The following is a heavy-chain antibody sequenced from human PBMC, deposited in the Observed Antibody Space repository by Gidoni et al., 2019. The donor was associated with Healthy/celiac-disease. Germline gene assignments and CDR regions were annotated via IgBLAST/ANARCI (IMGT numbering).Heavy chain of an antibody. V-gene: IGHV3-23*01. CDR1: GVTFISYA. D-gene: IGHD2-2*01. CDR3: AKDLGYQLPCPDY. J-gene: IGHJ4*02. Sequence: EVQMLESGGGLVQPGGSLRLSCAASGVTFISYAMSWVRQAPGKGLEWVSAISGSGGSTYYADSVKGRFTISRDKSKNTLYLQMNSLRAEDTAVYYCAKDLGYQLPCPDYWGQGTLVTVSS. CDR2: ISGSGGST.